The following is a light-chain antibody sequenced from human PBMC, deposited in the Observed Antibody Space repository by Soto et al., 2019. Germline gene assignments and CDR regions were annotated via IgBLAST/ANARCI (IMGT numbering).Light chain of an antibody. J-gene: IGKJ2*01. Sequence: DIQMTQSPSTLSAFVGDTVTITCRASQSISSWLAWYQQKPGRAPKLLIYLASNLESGVPSRFSAGGSGTEFTLTISSLQSDDFGTYYCQQYNSYPYTFGQGTKLGIK. CDR2: LAS. CDR3: QQYNSYPYT. CDR1: QSISSW. V-gene: IGKV1-5*03.